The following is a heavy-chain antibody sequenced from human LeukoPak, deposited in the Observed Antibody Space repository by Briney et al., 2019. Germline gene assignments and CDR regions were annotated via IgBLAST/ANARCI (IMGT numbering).Heavy chain of an antibody. Sequence: ASVKVSCKASGYTFTSYAMNWVRQAPGQGLEWMGWINTNTGNPTYAQGFTGRFVFSLDTSVSTAYLQISSLKAEDTAVYYCARDPGIKIYYYGSGRGVEFDPWGQGTLVTVSS. CDR3: ARDPGIKIYYYGSGRGVEFDP. V-gene: IGHV7-4-1*02. J-gene: IGHJ5*02. D-gene: IGHD3-10*01. CDR2: INTNTGNP. CDR1: GYTFTSYA.